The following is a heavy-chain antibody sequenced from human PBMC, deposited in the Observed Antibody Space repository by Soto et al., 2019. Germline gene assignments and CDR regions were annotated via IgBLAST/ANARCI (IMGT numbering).Heavy chain of an antibody. V-gene: IGHV2-5*02. CDR2: IYWDDDK. CDR1: GFSLSTSGMG. J-gene: IGHJ4*02. CDR3: VRSSHVDSLDYFDY. D-gene: IGHD2-15*01. Sequence: QITLKESGPTLVKPTQTLTLTCTFSGFSLSTSGMGVGWIRQPPGKALEWLVLIYWDDDKRYSPSLKNRLTFTKDTSKNQVVLTMTNMDPVDTATYFCVRSSHVDSLDYFDYWGQGTLVTVSS.